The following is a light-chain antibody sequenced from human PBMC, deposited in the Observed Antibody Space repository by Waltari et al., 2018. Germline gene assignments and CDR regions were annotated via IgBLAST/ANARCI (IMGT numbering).Light chain of an antibody. V-gene: IGLV3-21*02. CDR1: YIETKS. J-gene: IGLJ2*01. CDR2: DDS. CDR3: QVWDSGSYHLV. Sequence: YVLTQPPSVSVAPGQTARIACGGNYIETKSVYWYQQKPGQAPVLVVFDDSDRPSGIPERISGSNSGNTATLTISRVEAGDEADYYCQVWDSGSYHLVFGGGTKLTVL.